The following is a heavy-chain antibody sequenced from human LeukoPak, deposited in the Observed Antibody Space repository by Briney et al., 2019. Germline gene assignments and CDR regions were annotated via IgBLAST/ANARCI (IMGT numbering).Heavy chain of an antibody. V-gene: IGHV1-2*02. CDR2: INPNSGGT. J-gene: IGHJ6*02. CDR3: ARGPSPGSTYYYYFGMDV. CDR1: GYTFTGYY. D-gene: IGHD5/OR15-5a*01. Sequence: ASVEVSCKASGYTFTGYYMHWVRQAPGQGLEWMGWINPNSGGTNYAQKFQGRVTMTRDTSISTAYMELSSLRSDDTAVYYCARGPSPGSTYYYYFGMDVWGQETRDTVSS.